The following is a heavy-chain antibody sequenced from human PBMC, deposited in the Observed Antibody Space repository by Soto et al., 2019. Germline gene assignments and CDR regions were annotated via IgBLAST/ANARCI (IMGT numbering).Heavy chain of an antibody. CDR3: ARGVWSYYGCDY. CDR2: IYSTGST. J-gene: IGHJ4*02. CDR1: GGSISSSSYS. V-gene: IGHV4-39*01. D-gene: IGHD3-10*01. Sequence: SETLSLTCTVSGGSISSSSYSWGWIRQPPGRGLEWIGSIYSTGSTYYNPSLKSRVTISADTSKNQFSLKLSSVTAADTAVYYCARGVWSYYGCDYWGQGTRGTVSS.